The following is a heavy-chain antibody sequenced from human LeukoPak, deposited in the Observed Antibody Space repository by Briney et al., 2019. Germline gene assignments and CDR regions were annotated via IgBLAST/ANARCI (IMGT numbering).Heavy chain of an antibody. Sequence: SRTLPCAASGFEFSLYSMHWVRQAPGKGMEWVAVISHDGSSKYHADSVSCQCTISRDNSKNLMYLQMKNLRAEDTALYYCARIGYGYSYGGGVSDWGLGTLVTVSS. CDR1: GFEFSLYS. D-gene: IGHD5-18*01. CDR2: ISHDGSSK. CDR3: ARIGYGYSYGGGVSD. J-gene: IGHJ4*02. V-gene: IGHV3-30*04.